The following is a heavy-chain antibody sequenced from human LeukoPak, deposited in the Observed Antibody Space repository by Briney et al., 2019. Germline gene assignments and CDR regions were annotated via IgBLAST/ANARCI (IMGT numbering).Heavy chain of an antibody. CDR2: IGSKAYGGTT. V-gene: IGHV3-49*03. D-gene: IGHD6-13*01. CDR1: GFTFGDYA. J-gene: IGHJ4*02. Sequence: GGSLRLSCTASGFTFGDYAMSWFRQAPGKGLEWVGFIGSKAYGGTTEYAASVKGRFTISRDDSKSIAYLQMNSLKTEDTAVYYCTRDLGLYSSSFGFDYWGQGTLVTVSS. CDR3: TRDLGLYSSSFGFDY.